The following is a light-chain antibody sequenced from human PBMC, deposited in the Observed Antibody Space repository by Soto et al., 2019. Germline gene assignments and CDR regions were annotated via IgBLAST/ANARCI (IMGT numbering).Light chain of an antibody. CDR2: DAS. J-gene: IGKJ1*01. V-gene: IGKV3-20*01. Sequence: EFVLTQSPGTLSLSPGERATLSCRASQTVRNSYLAWYQQKPGQAPRLLIHDASSRATGIPDRFSGSGSGTDFTLTISRLEPEDFALYYCHQYGSSWWTFGQGTKVDIK. CDR3: HQYGSSWWT. CDR1: QTVRNSY.